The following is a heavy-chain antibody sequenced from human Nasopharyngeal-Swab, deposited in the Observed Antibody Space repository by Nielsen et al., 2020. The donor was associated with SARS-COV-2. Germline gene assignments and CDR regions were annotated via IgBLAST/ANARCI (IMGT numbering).Heavy chain of an antibody. Sequence: WIRQPPGKGLEWVTVISSDGSDKQYVDSVKGRFTISRDNSKNTLYLQMKSLRAEDTGVYYYASLRADTPDFAYWGQGTLVTVSS. CDR2: ISSDGSDK. D-gene: IGHD2-15*01. V-gene: IGHV3-30*03. CDR3: ASLRADTPDFAY. J-gene: IGHJ4*02.